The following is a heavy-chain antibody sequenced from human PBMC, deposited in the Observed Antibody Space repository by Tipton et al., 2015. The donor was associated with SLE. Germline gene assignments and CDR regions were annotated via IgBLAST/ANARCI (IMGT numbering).Heavy chain of an antibody. D-gene: IGHD4-17*01. J-gene: IGHJ4*02. Sequence: SLRLSCAASGFTFSSYSMSWVRQAPGKGLEWVANIKQDGSEKYYVDSVKGRFTISRDNAKNSLYLQMNSLRAEDTAVYYCARDYGDYESVDYWGQGTLVTVSS. CDR3: ARDYGDYESVDY. CDR1: GFTFSSYS. CDR2: IKQDGSEK. V-gene: IGHV3-7*03.